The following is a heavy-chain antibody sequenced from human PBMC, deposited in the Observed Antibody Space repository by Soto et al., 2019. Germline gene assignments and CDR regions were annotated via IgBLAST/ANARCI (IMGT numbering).Heavy chain of an antibody. CDR2: IYYSGST. D-gene: IGHD2-8*01. J-gene: IGHJ5*02. CDR3: GRGPTMVYATPFDL. CDR1: GGAIPSGGYY. Sequence: SLTCTVSGGAIPSGGYYWCWSRQIPGKGREWCGYIYYSGSTYYKPSLKSRVTISVDTSRNQFSLKLSSVTAADTAVYYCGRGPTMVYATPFDLWGQGTLVTVSS. V-gene: IGHV4-31*03.